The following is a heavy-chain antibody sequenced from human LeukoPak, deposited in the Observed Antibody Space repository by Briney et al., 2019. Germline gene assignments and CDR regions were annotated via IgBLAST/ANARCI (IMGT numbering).Heavy chain of an antibody. CDR2: ISMSSSDI. Sequence: GSLRLSCAASGFTLSSDIMNWVRQAPGKGLEWVSSISMSSSDIYYADSVKGRFTISRDNTKNSLYLQMNRLSDEDTAVYYCARQRALLGDWFDPCGQGNLVTVSS. D-gene: IGHD1-26*01. J-gene: IGHJ5*02. CDR3: ARQRALLGDWFDP. V-gene: IGHV3-21*01. CDR1: GFTLSSDI.